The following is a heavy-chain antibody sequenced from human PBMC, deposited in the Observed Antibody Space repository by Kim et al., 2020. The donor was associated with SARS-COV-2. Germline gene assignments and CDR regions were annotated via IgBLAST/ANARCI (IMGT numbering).Heavy chain of an antibody. CDR1: GYTFTNYW. V-gene: IGHV5-51*01. Sequence: GESLKISCKASGYTFTNYWIGWVRHMPGKGLEWTAIIYPGDSETRYSPSVQGQVTISVDKSTSTAYLQWSSLKASDTAMYYCARLGNYYDSGSNYKTSGDAFDMGGQGTMVTISS. J-gene: IGHJ3*02. CDR3: ARLGNYYDSGSNYKTSGDAFDM. CDR2: IYPGDSET. D-gene: IGHD3-10*01.